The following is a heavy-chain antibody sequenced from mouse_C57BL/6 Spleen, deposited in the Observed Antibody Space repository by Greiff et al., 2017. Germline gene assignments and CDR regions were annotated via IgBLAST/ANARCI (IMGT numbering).Heavy chain of an antibody. CDR1: GYAFTNYL. V-gene: IGHV1-54*01. Sequence: QVQLQQSGAELVRPGTSVKVSCKASGYAFTNYLIEWVKQRPGQGLEWIGVINPGSGGTNYNEKFKGKATLTADKSSRTAYMQLSSLTSEDSAVXFCASHYDYGYWYFDVWGTGTTVTVSS. CDR3: ASHYDYGYWYFDV. J-gene: IGHJ1*03. CDR2: INPGSGGT. D-gene: IGHD2-4*01.